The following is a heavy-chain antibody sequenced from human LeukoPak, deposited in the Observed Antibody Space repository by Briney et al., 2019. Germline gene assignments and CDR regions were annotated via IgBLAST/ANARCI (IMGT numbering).Heavy chain of an antibody. D-gene: IGHD1-26*01. CDR3: VRGVGATTHYFDS. J-gene: IGHJ4*02. Sequence: GGSLRLSCAASGFTFSSNTMDWVRRAPGKGLEWVSSISSSSTYIYYADSVKGRFTISRDNAKNSLYLQMSSLRAEDTAVYYCVRGVGATTHYFDSWAREPWSPSPQ. CDR1: GFTFSSNT. V-gene: IGHV3-21*01. CDR2: ISSSSTYI.